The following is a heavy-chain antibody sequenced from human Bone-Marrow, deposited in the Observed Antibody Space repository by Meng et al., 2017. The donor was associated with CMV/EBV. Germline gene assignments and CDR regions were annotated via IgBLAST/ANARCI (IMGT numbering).Heavy chain of an antibody. CDR1: GFTFSSYW. V-gene: IGHV3-74*01. Sequence: GGPMRLSCAASGFTFSSYWMHWVRQAPGKGLVWVSHINSDGSSTSYADSVKGRFTISRDNAKNTLYLQMNSLRGEDTAVYYCARGLEYYDFWSGYLGYWGQGTLVTVAS. CDR2: INSDGSST. CDR3: ARGLEYYDFWSGYLGY. D-gene: IGHD3-3*01. J-gene: IGHJ4*02.